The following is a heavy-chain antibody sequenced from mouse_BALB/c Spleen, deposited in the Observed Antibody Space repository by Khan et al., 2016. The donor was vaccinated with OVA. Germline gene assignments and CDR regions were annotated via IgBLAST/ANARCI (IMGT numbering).Heavy chain of an antibody. Sequence: QVQLKQSGPGLVAPSQSLSITCTVSGFSLTNYGVHWVRQPPGKGLEWLGIIWAGGSTNYNSALMSRLTISKDNSKSQVFLKMDSLQTDDTAMYYCARNHDHYVEYFDFWGAGTTVTVSS. CDR3: ARNHDHYVEYFDF. J-gene: IGHJ1*01. CDR2: IWAGGST. CDR1: GFSLTNYG. D-gene: IGHD1-1*01. V-gene: IGHV2-9*02.